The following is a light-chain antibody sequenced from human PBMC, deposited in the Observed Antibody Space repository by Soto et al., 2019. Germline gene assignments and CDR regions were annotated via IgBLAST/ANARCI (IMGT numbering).Light chain of an antibody. J-gene: IGKJ1*01. Sequence: EIALTQSPGTLSLSPGERATLSCRASQSVSSSYLAWYQQKPGQAPRLLIYGASSRATGIPDRFSGSGSGTDFTLTISRLEPEDFAVYYCQQYGSSPSCTFGQGTKVDIK. V-gene: IGKV3-20*01. CDR3: QQYGSSPSCT. CDR1: QSVSSSY. CDR2: GAS.